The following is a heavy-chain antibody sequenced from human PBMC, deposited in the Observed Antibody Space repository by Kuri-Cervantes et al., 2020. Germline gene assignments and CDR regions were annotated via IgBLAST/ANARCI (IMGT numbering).Heavy chain of an antibody. CDR1: GYTFTSYG. D-gene: IGHD7-27*01. CDR3: ARVWGRTDDAFDI. CDR2: MNPNSGNT. V-gene: IGHV1-8*02. J-gene: IGHJ3*02. Sequence: ASVKVSCKASGYTFTSYGINWVRQATGQGLEWMGWMNPNSGNTGYAQKFQGRVTMTRDTSISTAYMELSRLRSDDTAVYYCARVWGRTDDAFDIWGQGTMVTVSS.